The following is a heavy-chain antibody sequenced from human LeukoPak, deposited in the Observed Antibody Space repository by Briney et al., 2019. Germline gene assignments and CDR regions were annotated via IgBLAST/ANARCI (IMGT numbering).Heavy chain of an antibody. J-gene: IGHJ4*02. CDR3: ARDLLVPYSSSSGFDY. CDR1: GFTFSSYA. Sequence: GGSLRLSCAASGFTFSSYAMSWVRQAPGKGLEWVSSISSSSSYIYYADSVKGRFTISRDNAKNSLYLQMNSLRAEDTAVYYCARDLLVPYSSSSGFDYWGQGTLVTVSS. D-gene: IGHD6-6*01. CDR2: ISSSSSYI. V-gene: IGHV3-21*01.